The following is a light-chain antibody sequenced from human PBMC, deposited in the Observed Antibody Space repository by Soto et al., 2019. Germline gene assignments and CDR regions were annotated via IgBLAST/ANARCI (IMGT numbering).Light chain of an antibody. Sequence: QSVLTQPPSASGTPGQRVTISCSGSSLNIGNNNVNWYKQLPRTAPKLLMSNNNQQPSGVPARFSGSKSGTSASLAISGLQSEDEADYYCASWNASLNGWVFGGGTQLTVL. V-gene: IGLV1-44*01. J-gene: IGLJ3*02. CDR3: ASWNASLNGWV. CDR1: SLNIGNNN. CDR2: NNN.